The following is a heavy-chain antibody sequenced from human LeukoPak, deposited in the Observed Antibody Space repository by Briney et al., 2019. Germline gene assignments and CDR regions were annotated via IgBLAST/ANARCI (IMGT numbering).Heavy chain of an antibody. CDR3: ARVLSGYSYGYVTYYFDY. V-gene: IGHV3-21*01. CDR1: GFTFSSYS. CDR2: ISSSSSYI. Sequence: GGSLRLSCAASGFTFSSYSMNWVRQAPGKGLEWVSSISSSSSYIYYADSVKGRFTISRDNAKNSLYLQMNSLRAEDTAVYYCARVLSGYSYGYVTYYFDYWGQGTLVTVSS. J-gene: IGHJ4*02. D-gene: IGHD5-18*01.